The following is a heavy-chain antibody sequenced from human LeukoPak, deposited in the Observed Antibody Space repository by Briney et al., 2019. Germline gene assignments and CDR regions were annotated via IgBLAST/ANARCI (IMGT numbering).Heavy chain of an antibody. J-gene: IGHJ4*02. Sequence: PGGSLRLSCAASGFTFSNYAMHLVRQAPWKGLEYVSAITNNGGSTYYANSVKGRFTISRDNSKNTLYLQMGSLRAEDMAVYYCARDRGAYCGGDCFNYYFDYWGQGTLVTVSS. CDR2: ITNNGGST. V-gene: IGHV3-64*01. D-gene: IGHD2-21*02. CDR1: GFTFSNYA. CDR3: ARDRGAYCGGDCFNYYFDY.